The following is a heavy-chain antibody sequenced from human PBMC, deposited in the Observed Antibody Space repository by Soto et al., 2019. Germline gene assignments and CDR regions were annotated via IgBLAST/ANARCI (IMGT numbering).Heavy chain of an antibody. D-gene: IGHD3-22*01. V-gene: IGHV3-15*01. CDR2: IKSKTDGGTT. J-gene: IGHJ4*02. Sequence: GSLRLSCAASGFTFSNAWMSWVRQAPGKGLEWVGRIKSKTDGGTTDYAAPVKGRFTISRDDSKNTLYLQMNSLKTEDTAVYYCTTVFHTYYYDSSGYYLYYFDYWGQGTLVTVSS. CDR3: TTVFHTYYYDSSGYYLYYFDY. CDR1: GFTFSNAW.